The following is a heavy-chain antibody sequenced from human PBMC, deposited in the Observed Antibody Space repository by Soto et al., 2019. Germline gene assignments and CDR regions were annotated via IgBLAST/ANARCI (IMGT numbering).Heavy chain of an antibody. CDR1: GFSLSTSGMC. D-gene: IGHD3-22*01. CDR3: ARNFYDTGNHYARIDY. J-gene: IGHJ4*02. V-gene: IGHV2-70*17. Sequence: SGPTLVNPTQTLTLTCTFSGFSLSTSGMCVSWIRQPPGKALEWLARIDWDDDKFYLTSLKTRLTISRDTSKNQVVLTMTNMDPLDTATYYCARNFYDTGNHYARIDYWGPGTLVTVSS. CDR2: IDWDDDK.